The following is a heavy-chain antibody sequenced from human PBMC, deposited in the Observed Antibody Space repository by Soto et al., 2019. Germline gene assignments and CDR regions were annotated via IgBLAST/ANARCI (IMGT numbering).Heavy chain of an antibody. V-gene: IGHV4-39*01. Sequence: ALFLTCDDNGVSNSSSCYFWGWLPQPPGKGLEWIGSIYYSGSTYYNPSLKSRVTISVDTSKNQFSLKLSSVTAADTAVYYCARPSFSSSWYDYYYGMDVWGQGTTVTVSS. CDR2: IYYSGST. D-gene: IGHD6-13*01. CDR1: GVSNSSSCYF. CDR3: ARPSFSSSWYDYYYGMDV. J-gene: IGHJ6*02.